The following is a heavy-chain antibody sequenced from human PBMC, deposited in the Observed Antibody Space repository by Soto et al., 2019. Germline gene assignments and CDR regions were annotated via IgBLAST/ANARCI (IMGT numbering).Heavy chain of an antibody. CDR3: AKRSVFDI. Sequence: PVGSLRLSCAASGFSFSSYAMSWVRQAPGKGLEWVSAISGSGGSTYYADSVKGRFTIFRDNSKNTLYLQMNSLRVEDTAVYYCAKRSVFDIWGQGTMVTVSS. CDR2: ISGSGGST. CDR1: GFSFSSYA. V-gene: IGHV3-23*01. J-gene: IGHJ3*02.